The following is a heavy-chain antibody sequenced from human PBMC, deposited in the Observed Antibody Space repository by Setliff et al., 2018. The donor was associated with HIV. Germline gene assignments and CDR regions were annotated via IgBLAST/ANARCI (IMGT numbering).Heavy chain of an antibody. D-gene: IGHD6-19*01. CDR3: ARVPPQCYFDY. CDR1: GGSISSGSYY. J-gene: IGHJ4*02. Sequence: SETLSLTCTVSGGSISSGSYYWSWIRQPAGRGLEWIGRIYTSGSTNYNPSLKSRVTLSVDTSKNQVSLKLSSVTAADTAVYYCARVPPQCYFDYWGQGTPVTVSS. V-gene: IGHV4-61*02. CDR2: IYTSGST.